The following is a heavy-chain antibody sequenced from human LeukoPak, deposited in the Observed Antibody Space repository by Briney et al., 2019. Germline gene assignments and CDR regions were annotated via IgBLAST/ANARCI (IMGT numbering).Heavy chain of an antibody. D-gene: IGHD5-18*01. V-gene: IGHV1-69*05. CDR1: GGTFSSYA. Sequence: SVKVPCKASGGTFSSYAISWVRQAPGQGLEWMGGIIPIFGTANYAQKFQGRVTITTDESTSTAYMELSSLRSEDTAVYYCARGGGPRYSYGFDYWGQGTLVTVCS. CDR3: ARGGGPRYSYGFDY. CDR2: IIPIFGTA. J-gene: IGHJ4*02.